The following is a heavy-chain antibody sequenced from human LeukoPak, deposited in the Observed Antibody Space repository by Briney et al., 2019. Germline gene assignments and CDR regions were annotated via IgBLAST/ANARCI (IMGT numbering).Heavy chain of an antibody. V-gene: IGHV1-46*01. CDR2: INPSGGST. J-gene: IGHJ4*02. CDR1: GYTFTSYG. Sequence: ASVNVSCKASGYTFTSYGISWVRQAPGQGLEWMGIINPSGGSTSYAQKFQGRVTMTRDTSTSTVYMELSSLRSEDTAVYYCARVLPGGLGYYFDYWGQGTLVTVSS. D-gene: IGHD3-10*01. CDR3: ARVLPGGLGYYFDY.